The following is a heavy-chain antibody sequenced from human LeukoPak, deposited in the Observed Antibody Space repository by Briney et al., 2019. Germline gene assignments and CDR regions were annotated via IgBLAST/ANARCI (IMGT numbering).Heavy chain of an antibody. J-gene: IGHJ5*02. V-gene: IGHV4-4*07. CDR1: GGSISSYY. CDR3: ARDDEYCSSTSCYSWFDP. CDR2: IYTSGST. Sequence: LETLSLTCTVSGGSISSYYWSWIRQPAGKGLEWIGRIYTSGSTNYNPSLKSRVTMSVDTSKNQFSLKLSSVTAADTAVYYCARDDEYCSSTSCYSWFDPWGQGTLVTVSS. D-gene: IGHD2-2*01.